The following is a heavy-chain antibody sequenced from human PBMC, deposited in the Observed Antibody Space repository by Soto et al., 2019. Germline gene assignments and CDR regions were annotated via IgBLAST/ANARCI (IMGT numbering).Heavy chain of an antibody. D-gene: IGHD2-2*01. J-gene: IGHJ6*02. CDR3: ARNCSSTSCSYYGMDG. Sequence: WRTLRFSCAAARFTFSSYSMKWLRQAPEKGLEWVSSSSCSSTYIYSGDSVKGRFTRSRGNAKNSLYLQMNSPRDEDTAVYYCARNCSSTSCSYYGMDGWGQRTTVIVCS. V-gene: IGHV3-21*01. CDR2: SSCSSTYI. CDR1: RFTFSSYS.